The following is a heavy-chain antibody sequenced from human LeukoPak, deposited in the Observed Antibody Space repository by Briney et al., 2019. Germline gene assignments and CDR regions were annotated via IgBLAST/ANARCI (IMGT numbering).Heavy chain of an antibody. CDR1: GFTFSSYW. D-gene: IGHD6-19*01. V-gene: IGHV3-7*03. CDR2: IKEDGSEK. CDR3: ARVRYSSGWYYYFDY. J-gene: IGHJ4*02. Sequence: GGSLRLSCAASGFTFSSYWMSWVRQAPGKGLEWVANIKEDGSEKYYVDSVKGRFTISRDNAKNSLYLQMNSLRAEDTAVYYCARVRYSSGWYYYFDYWGQGTLVTVSS.